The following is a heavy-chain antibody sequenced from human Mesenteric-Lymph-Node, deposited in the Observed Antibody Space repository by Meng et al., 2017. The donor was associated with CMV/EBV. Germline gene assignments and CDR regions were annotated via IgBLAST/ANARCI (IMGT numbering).Heavy chain of an antibody. Sequence: SETLSLTCTVSGGSISGYYWSWIRQPPGKGLEWIGYIYYRGATNYNPSLRGRASISVDMSKNQFSLSLSSVSAADTAIYYCAGEDRGYDYFDYWGQGTLVTVSS. CDR3: AGEDRGYDYFDY. V-gene: IGHV4-59*01. J-gene: IGHJ4*02. D-gene: IGHD3-22*01. CDR2: IYYRGAT. CDR1: GGSISGYY.